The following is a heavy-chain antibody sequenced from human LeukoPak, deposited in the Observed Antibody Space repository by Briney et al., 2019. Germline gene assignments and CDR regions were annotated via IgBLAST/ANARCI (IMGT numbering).Heavy chain of an antibody. CDR2: NYYSGST. Sequence: SETLSLTCTVSSGSISNGGYYWSWIRQHPGKGLEWIGYNYYSGSTYYNPSLKSRVTISVDSSKNQFSLELSSVTAADTAVYYCARQYDFWSGYKRYYYYAMDVWGQGTTVTVSS. V-gene: IGHV4-31*03. D-gene: IGHD3-3*01. CDR1: SGSISNGGYY. CDR3: ARQYDFWSGYKRYYYYAMDV. J-gene: IGHJ6*02.